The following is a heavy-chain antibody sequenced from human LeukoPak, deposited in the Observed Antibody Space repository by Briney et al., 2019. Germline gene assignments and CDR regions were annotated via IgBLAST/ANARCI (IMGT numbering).Heavy chain of an antibody. J-gene: IGHJ4*02. CDR1: GYTFTGYY. CDR2: INPNSGGT. D-gene: IGHD3-22*01. CDR3: ARGHRITMIVVEPVDY. Sequence: GASVKVSCKAFGYTFTGYYMHWVRQAPGQGLEWMGWINPNSGGTNYAQKFQGRVTMTRDTSISTAYMELSRLRSDDTAVYYCARGHRITMIVVEPVDYWGQGTLVTVSS. V-gene: IGHV1-2*02.